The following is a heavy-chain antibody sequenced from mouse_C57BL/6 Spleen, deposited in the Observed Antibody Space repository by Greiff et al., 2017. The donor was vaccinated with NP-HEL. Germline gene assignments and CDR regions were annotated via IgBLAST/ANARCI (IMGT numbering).Heavy chain of an antibody. V-gene: IGHV5-17*01. J-gene: IGHJ1*03. CDR2: ISSGSSTI. CDR1: GFTFSDYG. CDR3: ARRGYYGSSPSWYFDV. D-gene: IGHD1-1*01. Sequence: EVKVVESGGGLVKPGGSLKLSCAASGFTFSDYGMHWVRQAPETGLEWVAYISSGSSTIYYADTVKGRFTISRDNAKNTLFLQMTSLRSEDTAMYYCARRGYYGSSPSWYFDVWGTGTTVTVSS.